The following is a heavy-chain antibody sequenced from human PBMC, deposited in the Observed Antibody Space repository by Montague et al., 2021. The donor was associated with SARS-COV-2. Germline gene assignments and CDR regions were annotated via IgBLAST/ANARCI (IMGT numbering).Heavy chain of an antibody. CDR1: GLTFSSYD. J-gene: IGHJ6*02. CDR3: ARGVKSTIRGIITKRTPLPRGNMDV. CDR2: VDTAGDP. Sequence: YLSLSFSASGLTFSSYDFHWVRQGTGKGLEWVSAVDTAGDPYYADSVKGRFTISRENAKNYVYLQLDSLRAGDTAVYYCARGVKSTIRGIITKRTPLPRGNMDVWGQGTAVIVSS. D-gene: IGHD3-10*01. V-gene: IGHV3-13*05.